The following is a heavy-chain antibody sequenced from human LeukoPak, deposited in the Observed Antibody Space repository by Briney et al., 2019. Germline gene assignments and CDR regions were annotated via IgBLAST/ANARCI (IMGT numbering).Heavy chain of an antibody. CDR3: AKLSGDYYFDY. J-gene: IGHJ4*02. CDR1: GFTFSSYA. CDR2: ISGSGGST. D-gene: IGHD4-17*01. V-gene: IGHV3-23*01. Sequence: GGPLRLSCAASGFTFSSYAMSWVRQAPGKGLEWVSAISGSGGSTYYADSVKGRFTISRDNSKNTLYLQMNSLRAEDAAVYYCAKLSGDYYFDYWGQGTLVTVSS.